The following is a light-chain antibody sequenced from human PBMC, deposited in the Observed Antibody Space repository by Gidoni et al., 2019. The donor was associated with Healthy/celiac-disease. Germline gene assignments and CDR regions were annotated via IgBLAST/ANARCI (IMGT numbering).Light chain of an antibody. J-gene: IGKJ4*01. Sequence: ELVMTQSPATLSLSPGERATLSCRASQSVSSNLAWYQQKPGQAPRLLTYGASTRATGIPARFSGSGSGTEFTLTISSLQSEDFAVYYCQQYNNWPPLTFGGGTKVEIK. CDR1: QSVSSN. CDR3: QQYNNWPPLT. V-gene: IGKV3-15*01. CDR2: GAS.